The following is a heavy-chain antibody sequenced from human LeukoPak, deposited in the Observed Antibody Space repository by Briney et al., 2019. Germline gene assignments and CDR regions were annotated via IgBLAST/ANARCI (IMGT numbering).Heavy chain of an antibody. CDR1: GASISSTTYY. CDR2: IYYSGST. D-gene: IGHD2-2*01. J-gene: IGHJ4*02. CDR3: ARHAIAYYCDY. Sequence: SETLSLTCTVSGASISSTTYYWGWIRQPPRKGLEWIASIYYSGSTYYNPSLKSRVTISADMSKNQFSLKLISVTAADTAVYYCARHAIAYYCDYWGQGTLVTVSS. V-gene: IGHV4-39*01.